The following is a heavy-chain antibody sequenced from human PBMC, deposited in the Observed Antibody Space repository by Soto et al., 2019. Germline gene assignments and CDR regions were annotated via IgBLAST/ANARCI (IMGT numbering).Heavy chain of an antibody. D-gene: IGHD6-13*01. CDR2: INPNSGGT. CDR1: GYTFSSDA. Sequence: ASVKVSCKASGYTFSSDAMHWVRQATGQRLEWMGWINPNSGGTNYAQKFQGRVTMTRDTSTSTVYMELSSLRSEDTAVYYCAREGVYSSSWSLFDYWGQGTLVTVSS. J-gene: IGHJ4*02. CDR3: AREGVYSSSWSLFDY. V-gene: IGHV1-3*01.